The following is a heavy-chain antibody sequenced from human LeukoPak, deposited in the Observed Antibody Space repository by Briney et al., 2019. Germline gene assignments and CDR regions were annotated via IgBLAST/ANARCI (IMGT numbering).Heavy chain of an antibody. Sequence: SETLSLTCTVSGGSISSGDYYWSWIRQPPGKGLEWIGYIYYSGSTYYNPSLKSRVTISVDTSKNQFSLKLSSVTAADTAVYYCARLRAYDSSGYYPDNWGQGTLVTVSS. CDR1: GGSISSGDYY. CDR3: ARLRAYDSSGYYPDN. CDR2: IYYSGST. V-gene: IGHV4-30-4*01. J-gene: IGHJ4*02. D-gene: IGHD3-22*01.